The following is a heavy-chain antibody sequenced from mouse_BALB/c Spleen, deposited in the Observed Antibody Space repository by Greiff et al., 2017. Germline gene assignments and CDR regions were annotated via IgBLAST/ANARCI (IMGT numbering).Heavy chain of an antibody. J-gene: IGHJ1*01. CDR1: GYSITSDYA. D-gene: IGHD1-1*02. CDR3: ARGSYNWYFDV. V-gene: IGHV3-2*02. CDR2: ISYSGST. Sequence: EVQGVESGPGLVKPSQSLSLTCTVTGYSITSDYAWNWIRQFPGNKLEWMGYISYSGSTSYNPSLKSRISITRDTSKNQFFLQLNSVTTEDTATYYCARGSYNWYFDVWGAGTTVTVSS.